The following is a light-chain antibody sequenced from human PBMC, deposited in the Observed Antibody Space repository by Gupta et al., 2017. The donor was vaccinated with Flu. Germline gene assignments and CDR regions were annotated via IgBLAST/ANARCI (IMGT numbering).Light chain of an antibody. CDR2: AAP. V-gene: IGKV1-39*01. CDR1: QSISKY. CDR3: QQCYTTPRT. Sequence: ITCRASQSISKYVNWYRQKPGKAPEVVVYAAPSFQSVDPSRFSGSGSGTEFILTISGLQPEDFATYYCQQCYTTPRTFGQGTKVEIK. J-gene: IGKJ1*01.